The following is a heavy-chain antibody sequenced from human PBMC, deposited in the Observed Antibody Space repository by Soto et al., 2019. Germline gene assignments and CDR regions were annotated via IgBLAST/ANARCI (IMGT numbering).Heavy chain of an antibody. J-gene: IGHJ4*02. V-gene: IGHV4-34*01. Sequence: QVQLQQWGAGLLKPSETLSLTCAVYGGSFSGYYWSWIRQPPGKGLEWIGEINHSGSTNYNPSLKRRVTISVDTSKNQCALKLSAGTAADTAVYYCARGETRGLGEGPYYVDYWGQGTLVTVSS. CDR3: ARGETRGLGEGPYYVDY. CDR1: GGSFSGYY. D-gene: IGHD6-19*01. CDR2: INHSGST.